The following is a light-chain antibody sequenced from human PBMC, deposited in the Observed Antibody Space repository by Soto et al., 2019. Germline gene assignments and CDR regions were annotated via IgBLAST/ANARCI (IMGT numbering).Light chain of an antibody. V-gene: IGLV6-57*04. Sequence: NFMLTQPHSVSESPGKTVTISCTRSSGSIASTYVQWYQQRPGSAPTTVIYEDNQRPSGVPDRFSGSIDSSSNSASLTISGLKTEDEADYYCTSFTTTNIWVFGGGTKVTVL. CDR2: EDN. CDR3: TSFTTTNIWV. J-gene: IGLJ3*02. CDR1: SGSIASTY.